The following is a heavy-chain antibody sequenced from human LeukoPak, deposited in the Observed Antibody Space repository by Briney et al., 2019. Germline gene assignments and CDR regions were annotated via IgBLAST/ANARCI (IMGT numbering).Heavy chain of an antibody. D-gene: IGHD3-9*01. V-gene: IGHV3-23*01. CDR2: ISGSGGST. CDR1: GFTFSSYA. Sequence: GGSLRLSCAASGFTFSSYAMTWVRQAPGKALEWFSIISGSGGSTSYADSVKGRFTISRDNSKNPLYLQMNSLRAEDTALYFCSSTSRHTRLTGWFDPWGQGTLVTVSS. J-gene: IGHJ5*02. CDR3: SSTSRHTRLTGWFDP.